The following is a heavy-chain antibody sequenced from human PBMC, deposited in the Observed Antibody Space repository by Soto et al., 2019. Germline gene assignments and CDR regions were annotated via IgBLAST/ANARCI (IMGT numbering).Heavy chain of an antibody. J-gene: IGHJ6*02. V-gene: IGHV1-18*04. D-gene: IGHD6-19*01. CDR3: ARDGQWLAFYYYYYYGMDV. CDR2: ISAYNGNT. Sequence: ASVKVSCKASGYTFTSYGISWVRQAPGQGLEWMGWISAYNGNTNYAQKLQGGVTMTTDTSTSTAYMELRSLRSDDTAVYYCARDGQWLAFYYYYYYGMDVWGQGTTVTVSS. CDR1: GYTFTSYG.